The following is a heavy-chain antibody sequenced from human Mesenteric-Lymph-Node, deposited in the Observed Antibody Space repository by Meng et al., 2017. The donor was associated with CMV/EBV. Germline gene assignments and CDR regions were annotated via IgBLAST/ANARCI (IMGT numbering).Heavy chain of an antibody. J-gene: IGHJ4*02. CDR1: GFSLSIYS. CDR2: ISSSGTTI. CDR3: ARDWALDS. D-gene: IGHD7-27*01. V-gene: IGHV3-48*04. Sequence: GGSLRLSCTASGFSLSIYSMNWVRQAPGKGLEWVSFISSSGTTIYYADSVKGRFTISRDNAKNSLHLQMNSLRAEDTALYYCARDWALDSWGQGTLVTVSS.